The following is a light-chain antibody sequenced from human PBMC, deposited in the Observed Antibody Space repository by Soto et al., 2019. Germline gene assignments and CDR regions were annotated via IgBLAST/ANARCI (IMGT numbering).Light chain of an antibody. CDR1: SSDVGGYNY. CDR3: SSYTRSSLVV. CDR2: DVS. V-gene: IGLV2-14*01. Sequence: QSALTQPASVSGSPGQSITISCTGTSSDVGGYNYVSWYQQHPGKAPKLMIYDVSHRPSGVSNRFSGSKSGNTASLTSSGPQAEDEADYYCSSYTRSSLVVFGGGTKLTVL. J-gene: IGLJ2*01.